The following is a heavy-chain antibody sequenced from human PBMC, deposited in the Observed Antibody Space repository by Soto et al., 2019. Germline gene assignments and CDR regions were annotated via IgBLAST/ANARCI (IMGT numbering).Heavy chain of an antibody. CDR3: TTIRCSGGWPQFDN. J-gene: IGHJ4*02. Sequence: EASLKVSCKVSGYSLSDLPIHWVRRAPGKGLQWMGGFEPEEGATIYAEKFQGRISMTEDTSTDTAYMELRSLRSDDTAVYYCTTIRCSGGWPQFDNWGQGSLVTVSS. D-gene: IGHD2-15*01. CDR2: FEPEEGAT. CDR1: GYSLSDLP. V-gene: IGHV1-24*01.